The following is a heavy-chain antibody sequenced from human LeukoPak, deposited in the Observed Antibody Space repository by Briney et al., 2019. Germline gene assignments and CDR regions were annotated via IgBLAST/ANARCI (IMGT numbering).Heavy chain of an antibody. CDR1: GFTFSSYA. D-gene: IGHD1-26*01. CDR3: ARLLRERWELRNEPFDY. Sequence: GGSLRLSCAASGFTFSSYAMHWVRQAPGEGLEWVAVISYDGSNKYYADSVKGRFTISRDNSKNTRYLQMNSLRAEDTAVYYCARLLRERWELRNEPFDYWGQGTLVTVSS. CDR2: ISYDGSNK. J-gene: IGHJ4*02. V-gene: IGHV3-30-3*01.